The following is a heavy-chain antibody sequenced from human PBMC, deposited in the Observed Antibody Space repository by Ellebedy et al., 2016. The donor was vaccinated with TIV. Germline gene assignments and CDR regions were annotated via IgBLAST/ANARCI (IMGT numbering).Heavy chain of an antibody. CDR3: ARSGSYYSYDFQH. V-gene: IGHV1-24*01. J-gene: IGHJ1*01. Sequence: ASVKVSXKVSGYTLTDLSMHWVRQAPGKGLEWMGGFDPEDGETIYAQKFQGRVTMTEDTSTDTAYMELSSLRSEDTAVYYCARSGSYYSYDFQHWGQGTLVTVSS. D-gene: IGHD1-26*01. CDR1: GYTLTDLS. CDR2: FDPEDGET.